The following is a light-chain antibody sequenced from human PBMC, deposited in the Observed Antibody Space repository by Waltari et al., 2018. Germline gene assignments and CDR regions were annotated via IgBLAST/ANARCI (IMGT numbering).Light chain of an antibody. CDR2: EVS. J-gene: IGLJ3*02. V-gene: IGLV2-14*01. Sequence: QSALTQPASVSGSPGQSITISCIGTSSDVGGYPSVSWYQQHPGKVPKLMIYEVSNRPSGVSNRFTASKSGNTASLTISGLQAEDEADYYCSSYTSSNSWVFGGGTKLTVL. CDR3: SSYTSSNSWV. CDR1: SSDVGGYPS.